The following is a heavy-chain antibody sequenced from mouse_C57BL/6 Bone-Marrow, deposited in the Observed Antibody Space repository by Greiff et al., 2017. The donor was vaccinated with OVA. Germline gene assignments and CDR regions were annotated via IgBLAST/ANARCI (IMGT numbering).Heavy chain of an antibody. CDR2: IWRGGST. J-gene: IGHJ1*03. Sequence: QVQLQESGPGLVQPSQSLSITCTVSGFSLTSYGVHWVRQSPGKGLEWLGVIWRGGSTDYNAAFMSRLSITKDNSKSQVFFKMNSLQADDTAIYYCAKNRGHLESHWYFDVWGTGTTVTVSS. CDR1: GFSLTSYG. D-gene: IGHD3-3*01. V-gene: IGHV2-5*01. CDR3: AKNRGHLESHWYFDV.